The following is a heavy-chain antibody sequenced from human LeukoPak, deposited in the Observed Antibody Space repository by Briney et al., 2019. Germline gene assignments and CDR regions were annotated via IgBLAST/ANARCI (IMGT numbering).Heavy chain of an antibody. D-gene: IGHD7-27*01. CDR2: INPSGGST. CDR3: TKGPQLGHYFDY. V-gene: IGHV1-46*01. J-gene: IGHJ4*02. Sequence: ASVKVSCKASGYTFTSYYMHWVRQAPGQGLEWMGIINPSGGSTSYAQKFQGRVTMTRDMSTSTVYMELSSLRSEDTAVYYCTKGPQLGHYFDYWGQGSLVTVSS. CDR1: GYTFTSYY.